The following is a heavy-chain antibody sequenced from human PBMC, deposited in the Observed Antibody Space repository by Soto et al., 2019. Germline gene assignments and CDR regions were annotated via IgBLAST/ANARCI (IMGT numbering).Heavy chain of an antibody. CDR1: GFTFSSYA. D-gene: IGHD3-3*01. J-gene: IGHJ4*02. CDR2: ISGSGGST. Sequence: GGSLRLSCAASGFTFSSYAMSWVRQAPGKGLEWVSAISGSGGSTYYADSVKGRFTISRDNSKNTLYLQMNSLRAEDTAVYYCAKDRHYDFWSGYSYYFDYWGQGTLVTVSS. CDR3: AKDRHYDFWSGYSYYFDY. V-gene: IGHV3-23*01.